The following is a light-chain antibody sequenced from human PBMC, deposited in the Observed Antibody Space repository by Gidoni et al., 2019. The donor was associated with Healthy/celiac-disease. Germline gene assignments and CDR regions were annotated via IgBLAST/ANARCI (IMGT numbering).Light chain of an antibody. Sequence: DIQMTQSPSSLSASVGDRVTITCRASQSISSYLNWYQQKPGKAPKLLIYAASSLQSGVPSRFSGSGSGTDFTLTISSLQPEDFATYYWQQSYSTPQTFXQXTKVXIK. J-gene: IGKJ1*01. CDR1: QSISSY. V-gene: IGKV1-39*01. CDR2: AAS. CDR3: QQSYSTPQT.